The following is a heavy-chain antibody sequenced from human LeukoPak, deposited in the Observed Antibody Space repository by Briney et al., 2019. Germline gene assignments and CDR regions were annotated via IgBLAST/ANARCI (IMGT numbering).Heavy chain of an antibody. J-gene: IGHJ4*02. Sequence: AGESLKISCKGSGYSFTYYWVAWVRQMPGKGLEWMGIVFPGDSETRNNPSFQGQVTISVDKSISTAYLQWSSLKASDTAMYYCARHEAGCSASYFTFDYWGQGTLVTVSS. CDR2: VFPGDSET. V-gene: IGHV5-51*01. CDR3: ARHEAGCSASYFTFDY. CDR1: GYSFTYYW. D-gene: IGHD3-10*02.